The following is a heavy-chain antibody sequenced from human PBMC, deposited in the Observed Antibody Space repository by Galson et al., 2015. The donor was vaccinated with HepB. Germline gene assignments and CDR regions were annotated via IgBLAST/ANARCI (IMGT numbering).Heavy chain of an antibody. J-gene: IGHJ3*01. V-gene: IGHV2-70*11. CDR3: ARLLLRRGYDSGDAFDF. CDR1: GFSLSASTMC. D-gene: IGHD3-3*01. Sequence: PALVTPPQTLTLTCTFSGFSLSASTMCVSWIRQPPGKALEWLGRIDWDDDKYYNTSLKTRLTISKDTSKNEVVLRMTNMEPVDTATYFCARLLLRRGYDSGDAFDFWGQGSMVIVSS. CDR2: IDWDDDK.